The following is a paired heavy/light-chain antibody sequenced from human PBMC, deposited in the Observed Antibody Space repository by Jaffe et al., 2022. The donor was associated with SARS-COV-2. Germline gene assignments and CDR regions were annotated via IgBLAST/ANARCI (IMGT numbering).Heavy chain of an antibody. CDR3: ARHVPNRVVTNYWYFDL. Sequence: QVQLQESGPGLVKPSETLSLTCTVSGGSISSYYWSWIRQPPGKGLEWIGYIYYSGSTNYNPSLKSRVTISVDTSKNQFSLKLSSVTAADTAVYYCARHVPNRVVTNYWYFDLWGRGTLVTVSS. D-gene: IGHD3-3*01. CDR1: GGSISSYY. J-gene: IGHJ2*01. V-gene: IGHV4-59*08. CDR2: IYYSGST.
Light chain of an antibody. CDR3: QQRSNGPLT. CDR2: DAS. V-gene: IGKV3-11*01. Sequence: EIVLTQSPATLSLSPGERATLSCRASQSVSSYLAWYQQKPGQAPRLLIYDASNRATGIPARFSGSGSGTDFTLTISSLEPEDFAVYYCQQRSNGPLTFGPGTKVDIK. CDR1: QSVSSY. J-gene: IGKJ3*01.